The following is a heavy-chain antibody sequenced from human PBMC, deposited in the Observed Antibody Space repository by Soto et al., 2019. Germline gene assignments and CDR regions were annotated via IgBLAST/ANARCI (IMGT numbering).Heavy chain of an antibody. CDR2: ISSSSSTI. CDR3: AGQGGSRLNWFDP. V-gene: IGHV3-48*01. J-gene: IGHJ5*02. D-gene: IGHD6-13*01. CDR1: GFTFSSYS. Sequence: GGSLRLSCAASGFTFSSYSMNWVRQAPGKGLGWVSYISSSSSTIYYADSVKGRFTISRDNAKNSLYLQMNSLRAEDTAVYYCAGQGGSRLNWFDPWGQGTLVTVSS.